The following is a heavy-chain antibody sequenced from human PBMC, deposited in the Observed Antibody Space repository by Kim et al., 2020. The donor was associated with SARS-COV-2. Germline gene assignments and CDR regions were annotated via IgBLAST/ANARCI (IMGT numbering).Heavy chain of an antibody. Sequence: YYADSVKGGSTISRDNAKNSLFLKMNSLRAEDTAVYYCARQCGSNWAPVNYWGQGTLVTVSS. CDR3: ARQCGSNWAPVNY. J-gene: IGHJ4*02. D-gene: IGHD6-13*01. V-gene: IGHV3-11*01.